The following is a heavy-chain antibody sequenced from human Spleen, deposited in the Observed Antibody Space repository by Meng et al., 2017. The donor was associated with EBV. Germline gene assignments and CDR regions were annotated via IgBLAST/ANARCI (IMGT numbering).Heavy chain of an antibody. V-gene: IGHV3-53*01. CDR2: IYSGGST. CDR1: GFTVSSNY. D-gene: IGHD3-16*01. Sequence: GQSVESGGGLSQPGGSLRLSCADSGFTVSSNYMSWVRQAPGKGLEWVSVIYSGGSTYYADSVKGRFTISRDNSKNTLYLQMNSLRAEDTAVYYCARGGGVSRLGYWGQGTLVTVSS. J-gene: IGHJ4*02. CDR3: ARGGGVSRLGY.